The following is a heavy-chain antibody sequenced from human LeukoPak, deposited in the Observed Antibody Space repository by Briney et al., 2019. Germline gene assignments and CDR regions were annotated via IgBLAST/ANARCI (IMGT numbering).Heavy chain of an antibody. CDR3: ARDVELLWCGELLHNWFEP. D-gene: IGHD3-10*01. CDR1: GGSISSSSNY. CDR2: IYDSGTT. V-gene: IGHV4-39*07. J-gene: IGHJ5*02. Sequence: SESLSPTCTVSGGSISSSSNYWGWIRQPPGKGLEWVVSIYDSGTTYYNPSLKSRATITVNTTKTQFFLKLSYVTAADRAVYYRARDVELLWCGELLHNWFEPWGEGTLVTVSS.